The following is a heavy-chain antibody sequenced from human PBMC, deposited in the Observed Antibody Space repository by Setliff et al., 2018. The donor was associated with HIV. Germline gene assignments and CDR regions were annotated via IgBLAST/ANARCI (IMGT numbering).Heavy chain of an antibody. CDR2: INPNSGGT. D-gene: IGHD6-13*01. CDR3: ARDRSTTHIGAAIDY. J-gene: IGHJ4*02. CDR1: GYTFTGYY. V-gene: IGHV1-2*06. Sequence: ASVKVSCKASGYTFTGYYIHWVRQAPGQGLQWMGRINPNSGGTNYAQKFQGRATMTRDTSISTAYMELSRLRSDDTAVYYCARDRSTTHIGAAIDYWGQGTLVTVSS.